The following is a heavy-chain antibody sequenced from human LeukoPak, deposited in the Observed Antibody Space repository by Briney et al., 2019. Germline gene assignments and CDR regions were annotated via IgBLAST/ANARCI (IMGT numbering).Heavy chain of an antibody. D-gene: IGHD6-19*01. J-gene: IGHJ4*02. CDR3: ASAVLSSGWYLIDY. CDR2: INPSGGNT. Sequence: GASVKVSCKASGYTFTSYYMHWVRQAPGQGLEWMGIINPSGGNTNYAQKFQGRVTMTRDMSTSTVYMELSSLRSEDTAVYYSASAVLSSGWYLIDYWGQGTLVTVSS. V-gene: IGHV1-46*01. CDR1: GYTFTSYY.